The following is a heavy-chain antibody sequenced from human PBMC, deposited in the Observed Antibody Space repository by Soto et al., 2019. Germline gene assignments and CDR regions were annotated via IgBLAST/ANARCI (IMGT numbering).Heavy chain of an antibody. V-gene: IGHV1-69*01. Sequence: QVQLVQSGAEVKKPGSSVKVSCKASGGTFSSYAISWVRQAPGQGLEWMGGIFPIFGTANYAQKCQGRVTISADESTSTAYMELSRLRSEDTAVYCCARGPWGIFGLVGVYGMDVWGQGSPVTLSS. CDR3: ARGPWGIFGLVGVYGMDV. D-gene: IGHD3-3*01. CDR2: IFPIFGTA. CDR1: GGTFSSYA. J-gene: IGHJ6*02.